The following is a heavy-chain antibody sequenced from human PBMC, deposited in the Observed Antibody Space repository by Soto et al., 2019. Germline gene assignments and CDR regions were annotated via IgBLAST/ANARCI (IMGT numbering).Heavy chain of an antibody. V-gene: IGHV3-23*01. D-gene: IGHD3-10*01. Sequence: PGGLPRRSCAGSGFTFSSYAMSWVRQAPGKGLEWVSAISGSGGSTYYADSVKGRFTISRDNSKNTLYLQMNSLRAEDTAVYYCAKVRQFTMVRDVPYYFDYWGQGTLVTVSS. J-gene: IGHJ4*02. CDR2: ISGSGGST. CDR1: GFTFSSYA. CDR3: AKVRQFTMVRDVPYYFDY.